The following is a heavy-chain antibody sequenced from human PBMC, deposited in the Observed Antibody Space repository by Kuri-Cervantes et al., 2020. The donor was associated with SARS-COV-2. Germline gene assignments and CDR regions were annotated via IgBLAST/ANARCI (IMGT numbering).Heavy chain of an antibody. CDR3: TTERSYYDFWSGYFGYFDY. CDR2: IKSKTDGGTT. V-gene: IGHV3-15*07. J-gene: IGHJ4*02. CDR1: GFTFSNAW. D-gene: IGHD3-3*01. Sequence: GGSLRLSCAASGFTFSNAWMNWVRQAPGKGLEWVGRIKSKTDGGTTDYAAPVKGRFTISRDDSKNTLYLQMNSLKTEDTAVYYRTTERSYYDFWSGYFGYFDYWGQGTLVTVSS.